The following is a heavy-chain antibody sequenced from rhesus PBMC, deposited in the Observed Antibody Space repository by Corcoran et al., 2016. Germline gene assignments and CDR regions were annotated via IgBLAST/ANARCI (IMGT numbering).Heavy chain of an antibody. CDR2: ILGSGKSN. J-gene: IGHJ4*01. CDR1: GGSFSNKY. V-gene: IGHV4-169*02. CDR3: ASDHWGSGDY. D-gene: IGHD7-45*01. Sequence: QVQLQESGPGLVKPSETLSVTCAVSGGSFSNKYWSWIRQAPGKGLEWIGYILGSGKSNNYNPSLKSRVTRSVDTYKNQFSLKVNSMTAADTAVYYCASDHWGSGDYWGQGVLVTGSS.